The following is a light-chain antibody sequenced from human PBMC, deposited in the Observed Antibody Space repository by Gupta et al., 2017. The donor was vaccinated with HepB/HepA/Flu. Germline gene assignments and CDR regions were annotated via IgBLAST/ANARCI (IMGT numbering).Light chain of an antibody. Sequence: EIVLTQSPATLSFFPGERATLSCRASQGVSTYLGWYQQKPGQSPRLLIYDASNRATGIPARFSGSGAGTDFTLTISSLEPEDFAVYYCQQRSNRPFTFGQGTKLEIK. CDR3: QQRSNRPFT. V-gene: IGKV3D-11*01. CDR1: QGVSTY. J-gene: IGKJ2*01. CDR2: DAS.